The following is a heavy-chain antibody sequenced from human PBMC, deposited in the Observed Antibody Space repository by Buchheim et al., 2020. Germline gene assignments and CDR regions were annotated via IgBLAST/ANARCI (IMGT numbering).Heavy chain of an antibody. Sequence: QVQLVQSGAEVKKPGASVKVSCKASGYTFTSYYMHWVRQAPGQGLEWMGIINPSGGSTSYAQKFQGRVTMTRDTSTSTVYMELSSLRSEDTAVYCCAREVPNTVTTSSYYYYYMDVWGKGTT. CDR3: AREVPNTVTTSSYYYYYMDV. CDR1: GYTFTSYY. CDR2: INPSGGST. J-gene: IGHJ6*03. V-gene: IGHV1-46*01. D-gene: IGHD4-11*01.